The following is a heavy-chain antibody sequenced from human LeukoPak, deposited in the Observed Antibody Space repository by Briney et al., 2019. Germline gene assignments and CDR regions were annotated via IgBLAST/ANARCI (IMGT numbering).Heavy chain of an antibody. Sequence: GSLRLSCAASGFTFSSYAMSWVRQAPGEGLEWVSAICGSGGSTYYADSVKGRFTISRDNSKNTLYLQMNSLRAEDTAVYYCAKWPRGGYNYFDYWGQGTLVTVSS. CDR3: AKWPRGGYNYFDY. J-gene: IGHJ4*02. D-gene: IGHD5-18*01. V-gene: IGHV3-23*01. CDR2: ICGSGGST. CDR1: GFTFSSYA.